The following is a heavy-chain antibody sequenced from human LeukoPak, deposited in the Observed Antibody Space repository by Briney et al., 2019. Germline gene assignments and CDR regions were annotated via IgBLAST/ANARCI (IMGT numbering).Heavy chain of an antibody. CDR2: IYYSGST. CDR1: GGSISSYY. J-gene: IGHJ3*02. CDR3: AREEWLDAFDI. Sequence: SETLSLTCTVSGGSISSYYWSWIRQPPGQGLEWIGYIYYSGSTNYNPSLKSRVTISVDTSKNQFSLKLSSVTAADTAVYYCAREEWLDAFDIWGQGTMVTVSS. D-gene: IGHD3-3*01. V-gene: IGHV4-59*01.